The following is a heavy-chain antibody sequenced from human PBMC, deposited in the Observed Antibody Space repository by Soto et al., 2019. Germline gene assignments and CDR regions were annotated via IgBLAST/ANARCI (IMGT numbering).Heavy chain of an antibody. CDR3: AREEAVAYHDALDS. Sequence: QVQLVQSGAEVKKPGSSVKVSCKASGGTFSNYTISWVRQAPGQGLEWMGRIIPIIGLANFAQKLQGRVTITADEATGTADMDLSSRRSEDTAMYYWAREEAVAYHDALDSWGQGTTATGSS. CDR1: GGTFSNYT. D-gene: IGHD6-19*01. J-gene: IGHJ3*02. CDR2: IIPIIGLA. V-gene: IGHV1-69*08.